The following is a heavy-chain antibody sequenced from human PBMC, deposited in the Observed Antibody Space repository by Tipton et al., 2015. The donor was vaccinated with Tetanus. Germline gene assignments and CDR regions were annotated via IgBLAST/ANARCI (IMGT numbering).Heavy chain of an antibody. V-gene: IGHV3-11*01. CDR2: ISSSGSSI. CDR1: GFTFSDYY. Sequence: GSLRLSCAASGFTFSDYYMSWIRQAPGKGLEWVSCISSSGSSIYYADSVKGRFTISRDNAKNSLYLQMNSLRAEDTAVYYCAREYSSGWSVFDYWGQGTLVTVSS. CDR3: AREYSSGWSVFDY. D-gene: IGHD6-19*01. J-gene: IGHJ4*02.